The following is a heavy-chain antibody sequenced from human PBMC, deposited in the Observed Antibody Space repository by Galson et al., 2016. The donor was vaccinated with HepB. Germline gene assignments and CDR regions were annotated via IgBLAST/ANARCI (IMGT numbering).Heavy chain of an antibody. V-gene: IGHV1-18*01. J-gene: IGHJ4*02. CDR1: GYIFNSYG. CDR2: VSPHYGAT. CDR3: AKVGRLVLGNYFDY. D-gene: IGHD6-6*01. Sequence: SVKVSCKASGYIFNSYGITWVRQAPGQGLEWMGWVSPHYGATKYAQKFQGRVTMTTDTSTSTAYTELRSLRAEDTAVYYCAKVGRLVLGNYFDYWGQGTMVTVSS.